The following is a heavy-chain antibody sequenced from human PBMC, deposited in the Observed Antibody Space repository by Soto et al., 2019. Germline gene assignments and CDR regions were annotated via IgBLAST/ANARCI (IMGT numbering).Heavy chain of an antibody. CDR3: ACDYRDY. J-gene: IGHJ4*02. V-gene: IGHV3-72*01. CDR2: SRNKADSYNP. CDR1: GFTFSDHH. D-gene: IGHD4-17*01. Sequence: EVQLVESGGGLVQAGGSLRLSCAVSGFTFSDHHMDWVRQAPGKGREWVGRSRNKADSYNPEYAASVKGRFTISRDDSKNSLYLQVDSLKTDVTAVYYCACDYRDYGGQGTLVTVSS.